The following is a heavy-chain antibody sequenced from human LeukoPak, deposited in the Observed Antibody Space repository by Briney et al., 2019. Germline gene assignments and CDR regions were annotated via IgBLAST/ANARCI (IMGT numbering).Heavy chain of an antibody. CDR3: ARDRQYSSGWHDAFDI. D-gene: IGHD6-19*01. J-gene: IGHJ3*02. V-gene: IGHV4-59*01. CDR1: GGSISSYY. CDR2: IYYSGST. Sequence: PSETLSLTCTVSGGSISSYYWSWIRQPPGKGLEGIGYIYYSGSTNYNPSLKSRVTISVDTSKNQFSLKLSSVTAADTAVYYCARDRQYSSGWHDAFDIWGQGTMVTVSS.